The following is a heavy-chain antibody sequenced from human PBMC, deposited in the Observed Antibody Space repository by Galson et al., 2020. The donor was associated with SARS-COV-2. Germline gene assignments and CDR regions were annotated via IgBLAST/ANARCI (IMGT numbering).Heavy chain of an antibody. Sequence: SETLSLTCTVSGGSISSYYWSWIRQPPGKGLEWIGFIYYSGSTTYNPSLKSRVTISVDTSKNQFSLKLSSVTAADTAVYYCARGVSEYYDFWSGPGYWFDPWGQGTLVTVSS. CDR1: GGSISSYY. V-gene: IGHV4-59*01. J-gene: IGHJ5*02. CDR2: IYYSGST. CDR3: ARGVSEYYDFWSGPGYWFDP. D-gene: IGHD3-3*01.